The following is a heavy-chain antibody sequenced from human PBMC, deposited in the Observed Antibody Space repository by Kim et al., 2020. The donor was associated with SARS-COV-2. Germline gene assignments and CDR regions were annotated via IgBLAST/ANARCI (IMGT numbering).Heavy chain of an antibody. J-gene: IGHJ4*02. CDR2: IYYSGST. CDR1: GGSISSSSYY. CDR3: ARLSRGDRLWFGELLDFDY. Sequence: SETLSLTCTVSGGSISSSSYYWGWIRQPPGKGLEWIGSIYYSGSTYYNPSLKSRVTISVDTSKNQFSLKLSSVTAADTAVYYCARLSRGDRLWFGELLDFDYWGQGTLVTVSS. V-gene: IGHV4-39*01. D-gene: IGHD3-10*01.